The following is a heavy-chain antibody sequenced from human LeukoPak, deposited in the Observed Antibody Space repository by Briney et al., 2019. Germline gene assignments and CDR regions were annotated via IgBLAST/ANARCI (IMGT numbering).Heavy chain of an antibody. CDR3: ARDLTTVTSDY. V-gene: IGHV3-66*01. CDR2: IYSGGST. CDR1: GFTVSINY. D-gene: IGHD4-17*01. Sequence: GGSLRLSCAASGFTVSINYMSWVRQAPGMGLEWVSVIYSGGSTYYADSVKGRFTISRDNSKNTLYLQMNSLRAEDTAVYYCARDLTTVTSDYWGQGTLVTVSS. J-gene: IGHJ4*02.